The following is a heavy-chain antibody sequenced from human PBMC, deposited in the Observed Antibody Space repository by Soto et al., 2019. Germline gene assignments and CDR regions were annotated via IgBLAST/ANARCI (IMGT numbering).Heavy chain of an antibody. D-gene: IGHD2-21*02. V-gene: IGHV4-39*01. J-gene: IGHJ4*02. CDR1: GESISSSSYY. CDR2: IYYSGRT. CDR3: ARQRTTVVTQAYFDH. Sequence: NPSETQSLTCIVSGESISSSSYYWGWIRQPPGKGLEWIGSIYYSGRTYYNPSFKSRVTISIDTSRNQFSLKLSSVTATDTAVYYCARQRTTVVTQAYFDHWGQGALVTVSS.